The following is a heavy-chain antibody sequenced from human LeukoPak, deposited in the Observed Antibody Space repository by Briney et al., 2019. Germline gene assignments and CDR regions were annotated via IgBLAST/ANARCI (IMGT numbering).Heavy chain of an antibody. CDR2: ISSSSSYI. Sequence: PGGSLRLSCAASGFTFSSYSMNWVRQAPGKGLEWVSSISSSSSYIYYADSVKGRFTISRDNAKNSLYLQMNSLRAEDTAVYYCARDISSSSIAARSNWFDPWDQGTLVTVSS. CDR3: ARDISSSSIAARSNWFDP. V-gene: IGHV3-21*01. D-gene: IGHD6-6*01. CDR1: GFTFSSYS. J-gene: IGHJ5*02.